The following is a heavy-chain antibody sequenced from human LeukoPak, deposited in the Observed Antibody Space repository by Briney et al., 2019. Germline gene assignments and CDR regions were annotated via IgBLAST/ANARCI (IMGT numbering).Heavy chain of an antibody. J-gene: IGHJ6*02. Sequence: PGGSLRLSCAASGFTFDDYAMHWVRQAPGKGLEWVSAISWNSGSIGYADSVKGRFTISRDNAKNSLYLQMNSLRAEDTAVYYCARDNPPTPYFRYYYYGMDVWGQGTTVTVSS. V-gene: IGHV3-9*01. CDR2: ISWNSGSI. D-gene: IGHD2-21*01. CDR1: GFTFDDYA. CDR3: ARDNPPTPYFRYYYYGMDV.